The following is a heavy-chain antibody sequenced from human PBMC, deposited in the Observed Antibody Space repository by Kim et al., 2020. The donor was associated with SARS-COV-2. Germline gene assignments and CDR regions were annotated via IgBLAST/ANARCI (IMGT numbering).Heavy chain of an antibody. Sequence: GGSLRLSCAASGFTFDDYAMHWVRQAPGKGLEWVSGISWNSGSIGYADSVKGRFTISRDNAKNSLYLQMNSLRAEDTALYYCATLPDYYDSSPDYWGQGTPVTVSS. CDR3: ATLPDYYDSSPDY. CDR1: GFTFDDYA. V-gene: IGHV3-9*01. D-gene: IGHD3-22*01. CDR2: ISWNSGSI. J-gene: IGHJ4*02.